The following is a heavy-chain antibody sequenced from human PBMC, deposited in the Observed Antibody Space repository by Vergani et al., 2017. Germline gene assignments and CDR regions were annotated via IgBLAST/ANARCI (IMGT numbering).Heavy chain of an antibody. CDR3: ARDRGIAAAGHYYYYYGMDV. D-gene: IGHD6-13*01. Sequence: EVQLVESGGGLVKPGGSLRLSCAASGFTFSSYSMNWVRQAPGKGLEWVSSISSSSSYIYYADSVKGRFTISRDNAKNSLYLQMNSLRAEDTAVYYCARDRGIAAAGHYYYYYGMDVWGQGTTVTVSS. J-gene: IGHJ6*02. V-gene: IGHV3-21*01. CDR2: ISSSSSYI. CDR1: GFTFSSYS.